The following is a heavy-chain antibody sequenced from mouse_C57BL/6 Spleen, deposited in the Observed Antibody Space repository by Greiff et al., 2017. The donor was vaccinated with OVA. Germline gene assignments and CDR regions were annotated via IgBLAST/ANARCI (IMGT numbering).Heavy chain of an antibody. Sequence: VQLVESGAELVRPGTSVKVSCKASGYAFTNYLIEWVKQRPGQGLEWIGVINPGSGGTNYNEKFKGKATLTADKSSSTAYMQLSSLTSEDSAVYFCAREKGTAFAYWGQGTLVTVSA. D-gene: IGHD3-3*01. CDR2: INPGSGGT. CDR1: GYAFTNYL. V-gene: IGHV1-54*01. J-gene: IGHJ3*01. CDR3: AREKGTAFAY.